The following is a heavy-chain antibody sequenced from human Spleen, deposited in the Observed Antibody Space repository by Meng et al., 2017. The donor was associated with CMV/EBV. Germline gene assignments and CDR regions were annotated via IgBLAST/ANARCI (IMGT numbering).Heavy chain of an antibody. J-gene: IGHJ4*02. D-gene: IGHD6-19*01. CDR3: ARGYSSGKTDY. Sequence: HVQLQQWDEGLLKPSGPLSLTCAVYGGSFSGSYWSWLRQPPGKGLEWIGEINHSGSTNYNPSLKSRVTISVDTSKNQFSLKLSSVTAADTAVYYCARGYSSGKTDYWGQGTLVTVSS. V-gene: IGHV4-34*01. CDR1: GGSFSGSY. CDR2: INHSGST.